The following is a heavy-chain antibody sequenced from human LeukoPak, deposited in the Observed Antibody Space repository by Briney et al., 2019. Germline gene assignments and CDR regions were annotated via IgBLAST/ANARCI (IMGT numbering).Heavy chain of an antibody. D-gene: IGHD2-2*01. V-gene: IGHV4-30-4*01. Sequence: SQTLSLTCTVSGGSISSGDYYWSWIRQPPGKGLEWIGYIYYSGSTYYNPSLKSRVTISVDTSKNQFSLKLSSVTAADTAVYYCASCHRSSTSCYRSGSFDPWGQGTLVTVSS. CDR1: GGSISSGDYY. CDR2: IYYSGST. CDR3: ASCHRSSTSCYRSGSFDP. J-gene: IGHJ5*02.